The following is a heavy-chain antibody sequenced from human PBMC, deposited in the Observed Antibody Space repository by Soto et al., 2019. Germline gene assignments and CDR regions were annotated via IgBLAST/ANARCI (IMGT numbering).Heavy chain of an antibody. CDR1: GFTFSTYS. Sequence: EVHLVESGGGLVQPGGSLRLSCAASGFTFSTYSLHWCRQAPGKGLEWVSYITGSGATVYYADSVRGRFTIARDNAKNSLYLQMNSLRDDDTAVYYCARGSSNWAYYFDFWGQGTLVTVSS. D-gene: IGHD6-13*01. CDR3: ARGSSNWAYYFDF. J-gene: IGHJ4*02. CDR2: ITGSGATV. V-gene: IGHV3-48*02.